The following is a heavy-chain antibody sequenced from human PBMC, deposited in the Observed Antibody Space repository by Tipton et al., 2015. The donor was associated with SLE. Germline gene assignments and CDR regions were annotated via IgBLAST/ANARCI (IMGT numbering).Heavy chain of an antibody. V-gene: IGHV3-23*01. CDR3: AKGPHLYSYAPGA. Sequence: SLRLSCAASGFTFSSYAISWVRQAPGKGLEWVSAISGSGGSTYYADSVKGRFTISRDNSKNTLYLQMNSLRAEDTAVYYCAKGPHLYSYAPGAWGQGTLVTVSS. D-gene: IGHD5-18*01. CDR2: ISGSGGST. CDR1: GFTFSSYA. J-gene: IGHJ5*02.